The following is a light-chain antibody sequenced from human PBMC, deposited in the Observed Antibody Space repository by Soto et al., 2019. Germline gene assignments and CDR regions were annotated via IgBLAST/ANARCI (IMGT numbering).Light chain of an antibody. CDR2: GTS. J-gene: IGKJ4*01. CDR1: QNVGSH. Sequence: EIVMTQSPASLSVSPGERATLSCRASQNVGSHLAWYQQKPGQPPRLLIYGTSSMANGVPARFSGSGSGSEFTLTITSLQSEDFAVYYCQQYNDWPPLTFGGGTKVEIK. CDR3: QQYNDWPPLT. V-gene: IGKV3-15*01.